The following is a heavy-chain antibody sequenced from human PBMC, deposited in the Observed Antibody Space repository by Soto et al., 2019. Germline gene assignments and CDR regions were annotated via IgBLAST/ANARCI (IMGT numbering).Heavy chain of an antibody. CDR3: AKAVRGVKAFYYYVMDV. V-gene: IGHV3-23*01. CDR1: GFTFSSYA. CDR2: ISGSGGST. Sequence: GGSLRLSCAASGFTFSSYAMSWVRQAPGKGLEWVSAISGSGGSTYYADSVKGRFTISRDNSKNTLYLQMNSLRAEDTAVYYCAKAVRGVKAFYYYVMDVWGQGTTVTVSS. D-gene: IGHD3-10*01. J-gene: IGHJ6*02.